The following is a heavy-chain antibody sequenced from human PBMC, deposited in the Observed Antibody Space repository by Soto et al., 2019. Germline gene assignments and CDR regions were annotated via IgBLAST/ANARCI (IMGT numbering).Heavy chain of an antibody. Sequence: EVQLVESGGALVQPGGSLRLSCAASGFTFSNYWMHWVRQAPGKGLVWISRMNSDGSNTVYADAVKGRFTISRDNAKNTLYLQMNSLRVEDSAVYYCATSKGGLSTGPTTYWGQGTLVTVSS. CDR2: MNSDGSNT. J-gene: IGHJ4*02. D-gene: IGHD1-26*01. CDR1: GFTFSNYW. CDR3: ATSKGGLSTGPTTY. V-gene: IGHV3-74*01.